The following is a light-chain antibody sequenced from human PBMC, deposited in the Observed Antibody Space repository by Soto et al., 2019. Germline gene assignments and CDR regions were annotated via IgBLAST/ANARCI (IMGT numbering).Light chain of an antibody. CDR2: LSSDGSH. J-gene: IGLJ2*01. Sequence: QPVLTQSPSASASLGASVKLTCTLSSGHSSYAIAWHQQQPEKGPRYLMKLSSDGSHSKGDGIPDRFSRSSSGAERYLTISSLQSEDEADYYCQTWDTGARVVFGGGTKVTVL. CDR3: QTWDTGARVV. V-gene: IGLV4-69*01. CDR1: SGHSSYA.